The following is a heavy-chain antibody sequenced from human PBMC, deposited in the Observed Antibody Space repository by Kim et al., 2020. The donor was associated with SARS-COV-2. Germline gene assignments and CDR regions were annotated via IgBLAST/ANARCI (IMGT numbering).Heavy chain of an antibody. CDR2: IYYSGST. Sequence: SETLSLTCTVSGGSISSSSYYWGWIRQPPGKGLERIGSIYYSGSTYYNPSLKSRVTRSVDTSKNQFSLKLSAVTDADTAVYYCAGQRGVLRYFDWRPEGWFDHWGQGTLVTVS. CDR3: AGQRGVLRYFDWRPEGWFDH. V-gene: IGHV4-39*01. CDR1: GGSISSSSYY. J-gene: IGHJ5*02. D-gene: IGHD3-9*01.